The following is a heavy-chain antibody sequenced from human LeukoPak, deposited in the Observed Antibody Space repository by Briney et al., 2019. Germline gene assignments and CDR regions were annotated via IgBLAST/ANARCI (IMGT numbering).Heavy chain of an antibody. CDR2: IYYSGST. D-gene: IGHD3-22*01. J-gene: IGHJ3*02. CDR1: GYSLSSSYY. Sequence: PSETLSLTCTVSGYSLSSSYYWGWIRQPPGKGLEWIGCIYYSGSTYYNPSLKSRVTMSVDTSKNQVSLKLSSVTAADTAVYYCARFNYDSSGYYSADAFDIWGQGTMVTVSS. CDR3: ARFNYDSSGYYSADAFDI. V-gene: IGHV4-38-2*02.